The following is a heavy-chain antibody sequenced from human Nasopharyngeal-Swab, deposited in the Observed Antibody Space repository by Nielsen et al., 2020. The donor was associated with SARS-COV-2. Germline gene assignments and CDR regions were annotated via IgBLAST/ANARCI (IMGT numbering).Heavy chain of an antibody. J-gene: IGHJ6*02. CDR2: INAGNGNT. CDR3: ARDYDFWSGYLYYGMDV. D-gene: IGHD3-3*01. Sequence: ASVKVSCKASGGTFSSYAMHWVRQAPGQRLEWMGWINAGNGNTKYSQKFQGRVTITRDTSASTAYMELSSLRSEDTAVYYCARDYDFWSGYLYYGMDVWGQGTTVTVSS. V-gene: IGHV1-3*01. CDR1: GGTFSSYA.